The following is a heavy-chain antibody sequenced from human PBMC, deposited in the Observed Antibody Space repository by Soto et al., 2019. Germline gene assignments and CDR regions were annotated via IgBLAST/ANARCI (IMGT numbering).Heavy chain of an antibody. V-gene: IGHV1-2*02. Sequence: ASVKVSCKASGYTFTVYYMHWVLQAPGQGLDGMGWINPNSGGTNYAQKFQGRVTMTRDTSISTAYMELSRLRSDDTAVYYCARDKPVEWLSSYYYYYGMDVWGQGTTVTVSS. J-gene: IGHJ6*02. D-gene: IGHD3-3*01. CDR3: ARDKPVEWLSSYYYYYGMDV. CDR1: GYTFTVYY. CDR2: INPNSGGT.